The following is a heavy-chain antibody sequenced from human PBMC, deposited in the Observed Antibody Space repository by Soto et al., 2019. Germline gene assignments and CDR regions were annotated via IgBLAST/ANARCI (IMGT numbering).Heavy chain of an antibody. CDR1: GGSISSGDYY. CDR3: ARGKLSDYVWGSYRYHFDY. Sequence: PSETLSLTCTVSGGSISSGDYYWSWIRQPPGKGLEWIGEINHSGSTNYNPSLKSRVTISVDTSKNQFSLKLSSVTAADTAVYYCARGKLSDYVWGSYRYHFDYWGQGTVVTVSS. J-gene: IGHJ4*02. V-gene: IGHV4-39*07. CDR2: INHSGST. D-gene: IGHD3-16*02.